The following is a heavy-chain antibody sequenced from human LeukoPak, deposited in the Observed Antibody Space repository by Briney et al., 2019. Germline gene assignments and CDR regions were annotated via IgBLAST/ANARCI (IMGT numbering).Heavy chain of an antibody. V-gene: IGHV3-48*03. Sequence: GGSLRLSCAASGFTFSRYEMNWVRPAPGKGLEWVSYISRSGDTIYFADSVKGRFTISRDNAKSSLYLQMSSLRAEDTAVYYCARDYASDYWGQGTLVTVSS. CDR2: ISRSGDTI. CDR3: ARDYASDY. D-gene: IGHD3-10*01. J-gene: IGHJ4*01. CDR1: GFTFSRYE.